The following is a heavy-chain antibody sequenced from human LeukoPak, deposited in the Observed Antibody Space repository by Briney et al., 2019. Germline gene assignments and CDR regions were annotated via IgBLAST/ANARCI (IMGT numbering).Heavy chain of an antibody. J-gene: IGHJ4*02. Sequence: GSLRLSCAASGFTFSSYWMSWVRQPPGKGLEWIGEINHSGSTNYNPSLKSRVTISVDTSKNQFSLKLSSVTAADTAVYYCARAPLRQQPFDYWGQGTLVTVSS. CDR3: ARAPLRQQPFDY. CDR1: GFTFSSYW. CDR2: INHSGST. V-gene: IGHV4-34*01. D-gene: IGHD6-13*01.